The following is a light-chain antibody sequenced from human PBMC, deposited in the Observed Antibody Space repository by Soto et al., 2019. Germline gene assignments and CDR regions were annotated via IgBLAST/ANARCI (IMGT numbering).Light chain of an antibody. Sequence: QSALTQPRSVSGSPGQSVTISCTGTSSDVGGYNYVSWYQQHPGKAPKLMIYDVSKWPSGVPDRFSGSKSGNTASLTISGLQVEDEADYYCCSYAGSNTLVFGGGTKLTVL. J-gene: IGLJ3*02. CDR3: CSYAGSNTLV. V-gene: IGLV2-11*01. CDR2: DVS. CDR1: SSDVGGYNY.